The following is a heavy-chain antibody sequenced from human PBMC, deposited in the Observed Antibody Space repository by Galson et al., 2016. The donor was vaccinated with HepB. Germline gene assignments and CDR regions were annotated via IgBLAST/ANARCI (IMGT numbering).Heavy chain of an antibody. CDR1: GFTFRNYA. J-gene: IGHJ4*02. Sequence: SLRLSCAASGFTFRNYAMDWVRQAPGKGLEWVAVISYDGNKKYYVDSVKGRFTISRDNSKNTLYLQMNSLRAEDTAFYYCVRKGPITMDRGTIIPPSFDYWGQGTLVTVSS. CDR2: ISYDGNKK. CDR3: VRKGPITMDRGTIIPPSFDY. D-gene: IGHD3-10*01. V-gene: IGHV3-30*04.